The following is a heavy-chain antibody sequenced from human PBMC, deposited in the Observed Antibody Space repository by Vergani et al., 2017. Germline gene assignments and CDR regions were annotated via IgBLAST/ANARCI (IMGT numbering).Heavy chain of an antibody. D-gene: IGHD5-18*01. CDR2: IYSGGST. CDR1: GFTVSSNY. J-gene: IGHJ6*03. CDR3: ARAGDTAMVVRFIGYYYYMDV. V-gene: IGHV3-53*01. Sequence: EVQLVESGGGLIQPGGSLRLSCAASGFTVSSNYMSWVRQAPGKGLEWVSVIYSGGSTYYADSVKGRFTISRDNSKNTLYLQMNSLRAEDTAVYYCARAGDTAMVVRFIGYYYYMDVWGKGTTVTVAS.